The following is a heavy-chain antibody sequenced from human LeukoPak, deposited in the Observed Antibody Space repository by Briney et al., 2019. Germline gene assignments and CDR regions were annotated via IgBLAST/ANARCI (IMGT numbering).Heavy chain of an antibody. D-gene: IGHD6-19*01. V-gene: IGHV3-23*01. J-gene: IGHJ4*02. CDR1: GFAFSSYA. Sequence: GGSLRLSCAASGFAFSSYAMSWVRQAPGKGLEWVSAISGSGGSTYYADSVKGRFTISRDNSKNTLYLQMNSLRAEDTAVYYCATGDSSGWYRYYFDYWGQGTLVTVSS. CDR2: ISGSGGST. CDR3: ATGDSSGWYRYYFDY.